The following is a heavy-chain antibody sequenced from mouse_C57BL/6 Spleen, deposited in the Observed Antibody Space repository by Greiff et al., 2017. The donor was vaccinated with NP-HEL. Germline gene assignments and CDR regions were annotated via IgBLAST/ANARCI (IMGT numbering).Heavy chain of an antibody. CDR2: ISYDGSN. V-gene: IGHV3-6*01. CDR1: GYSITSGYY. D-gene: IGHD1-1*01. CDR3: ARARPYYYGSSYWYFDV. Sequence: EVQLVESGPGLVKPSQSLSLTCSVTGYSITSGYYWNWIRQFPGNKLEWMGYISYDGSNNYNPSLKNRISITRDTSKNQFFLKLNSVTTEDTATYYCARARPYYYGSSYWYFDVWGTGTTVTVSS. J-gene: IGHJ1*03.